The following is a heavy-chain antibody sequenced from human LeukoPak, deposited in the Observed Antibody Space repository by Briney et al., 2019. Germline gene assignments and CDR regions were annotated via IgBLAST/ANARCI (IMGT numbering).Heavy chain of an antibody. J-gene: IGHJ4*02. D-gene: IGHD6-13*01. CDR2: IYYSGST. Sequence: SETLSLTCTVSGASIGSYYWSWIRQPPGKGLEWIGYIYYSGSTPYNPSLKSRVTISLDTSKNQFSLKLTSVTAADTAIYYCAAYGGDSSHYWGQGTLVTVSS. CDR1: GASIGSYY. CDR3: AAYGGDSSHY. V-gene: IGHV4-59*01.